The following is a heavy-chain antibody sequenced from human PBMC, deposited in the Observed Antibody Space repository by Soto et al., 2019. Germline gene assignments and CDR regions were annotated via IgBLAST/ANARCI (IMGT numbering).Heavy chain of an antibody. CDR3: AKDGSYRFDY. CDR1: GFTFSSYG. Sequence: QVLLVESGGGVVQPGRSLRLSCAASGFTFSSYGMHWVRQAPGKGLEWVAVISYDGSDKYYVDSVKGRFTISRDNSKNTLYLQMNSLRAEDTAVYYCAKDGSYRFDYWGQGTLVTVSS. CDR2: ISYDGSDK. V-gene: IGHV3-30*18. J-gene: IGHJ4*02. D-gene: IGHD1-26*01.